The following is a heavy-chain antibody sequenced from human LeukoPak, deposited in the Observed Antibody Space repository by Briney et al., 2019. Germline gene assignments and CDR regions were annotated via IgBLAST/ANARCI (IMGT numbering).Heavy chain of an antibody. Sequence: SETLSLTCTVSGGSISSSSYYWGWIRQPPGKGLEWIGSIYYSGSTYYNPSLKSRVTISVDTSKNQFSLKLSSVTAADTAVYYCARVLRYFDWSDIDYWGQGTLVTVSS. CDR1: GGSISSSSYY. CDR3: ARVLRYFDWSDIDY. J-gene: IGHJ4*02. CDR2: IYYSGST. D-gene: IGHD3-9*01. V-gene: IGHV4-39*07.